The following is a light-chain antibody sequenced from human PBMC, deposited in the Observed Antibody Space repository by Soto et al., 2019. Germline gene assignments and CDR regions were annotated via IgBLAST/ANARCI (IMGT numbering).Light chain of an antibody. V-gene: IGKV1-5*01. J-gene: IGKJ1*01. CDR2: AAS. CDR1: ESIDNW. Sequence: IKMTQSPSTLSASLGDTVTITCRASESIDNWLAWYQQKPGKAPKLLIFAASTLQTGVPSRFGGGGSGTEFTLTISGLQPDDFATYYCQQYNSYSPWTFGPGAKVDIK. CDR3: QQYNSYSPWT.